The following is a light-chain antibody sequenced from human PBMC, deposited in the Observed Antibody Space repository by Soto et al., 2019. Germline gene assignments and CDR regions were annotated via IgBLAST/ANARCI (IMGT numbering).Light chain of an antibody. J-gene: IGKJ3*01. Sequence: EIVLTQSPGTLSLSPGERATLSCRASQSVSSSYLAWYQQRPGQAPRLLIFGASYRATGIADSFSGSGSWTDFMLTISRLETEEFAVYYCQQYSSSPPEFTFGPGTKVD. CDR3: QQYSSSPPEFT. CDR2: GAS. V-gene: IGKV3-20*01. CDR1: QSVSSSY.